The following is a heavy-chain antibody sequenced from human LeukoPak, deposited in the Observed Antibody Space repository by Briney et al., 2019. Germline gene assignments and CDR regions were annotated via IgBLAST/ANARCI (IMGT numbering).Heavy chain of an antibody. CDR3: ARADYDFWSGYYTTHFDY. Sequence: GASVKVSCKASGYTFTGYYMHWVRQAPGQGLEWMGRINPNSGGTNYAQKFQGRVTMTRDTSISTAYMELSRLRSDDTAVYYCARADYDFWSGYYTTHFDYWGQGTLVTVSS. V-gene: IGHV1-2*06. J-gene: IGHJ4*02. CDR2: INPNSGGT. CDR1: GYTFTGYY. D-gene: IGHD3-3*01.